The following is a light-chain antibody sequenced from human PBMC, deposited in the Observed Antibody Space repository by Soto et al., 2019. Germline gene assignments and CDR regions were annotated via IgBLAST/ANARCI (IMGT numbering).Light chain of an antibody. Sequence: QPVLTQSSSASASLGSSVKLTCTLSSGHRSSIIAWHQQQPGKAPRYLMKLEGSGSYNKGSGIPDRFSGSSSGADRYLTISNLQFEDEADYYCETWDSNIRLFGGGTKLTVL. CDR1: SGHRSSI. CDR3: ETWDSNIRL. CDR2: LEGSGSY. J-gene: IGLJ3*02. V-gene: IGLV4-60*02.